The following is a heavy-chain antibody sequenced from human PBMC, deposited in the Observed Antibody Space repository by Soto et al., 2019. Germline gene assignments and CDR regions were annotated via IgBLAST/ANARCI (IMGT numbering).Heavy chain of an antibody. J-gene: IGHJ4*02. CDR2: IYSGGNT. CDR3: GRGSSGSSTILKVDY. CDR1: VFSFSSNY. V-gene: IGHV3-53*01. Sequence: GALRLSCAASVFSFSSNYMSWIRQAPGKGLEWVSAIYSGGNTYYADSVKGRFTISRDNSKNTLFLQMDGLRVEDTAVYYCGRGSSGSSTILKVDYWGQGTLVTVSS. D-gene: IGHD3-22*01.